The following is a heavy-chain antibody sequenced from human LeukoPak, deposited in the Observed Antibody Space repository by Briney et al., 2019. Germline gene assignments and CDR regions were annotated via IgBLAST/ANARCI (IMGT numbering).Heavy chain of an antibody. CDR1: GFTFDDYA. V-gene: IGHV3-9*01. CDR3: AKGSSSMNLDY. D-gene: IGHD6-13*01. CDR2: ISWNSGSI. J-gene: IGHJ4*02. Sequence: GRSLRLSCAASGFTFDDYAMHWVRQAPGKGLEWVSGISWNSGSIGYADSVKGRFTVSRDNAKNSLYLQMHSLRAEDTALYYCAKGSSSMNLDYWGQGTLVTVSS.